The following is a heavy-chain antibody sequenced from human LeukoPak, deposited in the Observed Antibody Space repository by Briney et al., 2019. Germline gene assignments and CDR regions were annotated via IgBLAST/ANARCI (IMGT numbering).Heavy chain of an antibody. Sequence: GGSLRLSCAVSGFTFVSYAMTWVRQAPGKGLESVSSISTDGTTYYAHSVKGRFTLSRDNSKNTLYLQMSSLRAEDTAVYYCAKLGHGGYYSYMDVWGKGTTVTVSS. V-gene: IGHV3-23*01. CDR3: AKLGHGGYYSYMDV. D-gene: IGHD3-16*01. CDR2: ISTDGTT. J-gene: IGHJ6*03. CDR1: GFTFVSYA.